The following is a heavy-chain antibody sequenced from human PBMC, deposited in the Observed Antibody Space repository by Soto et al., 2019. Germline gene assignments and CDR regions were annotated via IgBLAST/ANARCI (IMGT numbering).Heavy chain of an antibody. Sequence: PGGSLRLSCAASGFTFSSYAMHWVRQAPGKGLEWVAVISYDGSNKYYADSVKGRFTISRGNSKNTLYLQMNSLRAEDTAVYYCAKGGYNYGFLFDCWGQGTLVTVSS. J-gene: IGHJ4*02. CDR2: ISYDGSNK. V-gene: IGHV3-30-3*01. CDR1: GFTFSSYA. CDR3: AKGGYNYGFLFDC. D-gene: IGHD5-18*01.